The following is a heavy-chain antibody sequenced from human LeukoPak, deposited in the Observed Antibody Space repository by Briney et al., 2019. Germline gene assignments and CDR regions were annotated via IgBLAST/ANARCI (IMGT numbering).Heavy chain of an antibody. CDR3: ATFGRSGSDRGYCSGGSCYSDYYYGMDV. CDR2: IYPGDSDT. D-gene: IGHD2-15*01. V-gene: IGHV5-51*01. Sequence: PGESLQISCNGSGSXFTSYWICWVRQMPGKGLEWTGIIYPGDSDTRYSPSFQGQVTISADKSISTAYLQWSSLKASDTAMYYCATFGRSGSDRGYCSGGSCYSDYYYGMDVWGQGTTVTVSS. CDR1: GSXFTSYW. J-gene: IGHJ6*02.